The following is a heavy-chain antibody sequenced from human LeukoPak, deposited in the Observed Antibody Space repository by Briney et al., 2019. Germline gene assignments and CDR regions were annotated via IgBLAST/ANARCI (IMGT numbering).Heavy chain of an antibody. Sequence: PSETLSLTCAVSGYSISSGYYWGWIRQPPGKGLEWIGSIYHSGSTYYNPSLKSRVTISVDTSKNQFSLKLSSVTAADTAVYYCAGTYCSGGSCYSELYYYYCMDVWGKGTTVTVSS. J-gene: IGHJ6*04. CDR3: AGTYCSGGSCYSELYYYYCMDV. CDR1: GYSISSGYY. CDR2: IYHSGST. V-gene: IGHV4-38-2*01. D-gene: IGHD2-15*01.